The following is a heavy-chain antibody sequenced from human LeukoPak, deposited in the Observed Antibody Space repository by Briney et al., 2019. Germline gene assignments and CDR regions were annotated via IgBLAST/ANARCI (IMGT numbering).Heavy chain of an antibody. V-gene: IGHV3-66*01. CDR2: IYSGGST. Sequence: GGSLRLSCVASGFTVSSSYMSWVRQAPGKGLEWVSLIYSGGSTYYADSVKGRFTISRDYYKNTLYLQMNSLRAEDTALYYCARAYCSSTSCSSFDYWGQGTLVAVCS. CDR3: ARAYCSSTSCSSFDY. D-gene: IGHD2-2*01. J-gene: IGHJ4*02. CDR1: GFTVSSSY.